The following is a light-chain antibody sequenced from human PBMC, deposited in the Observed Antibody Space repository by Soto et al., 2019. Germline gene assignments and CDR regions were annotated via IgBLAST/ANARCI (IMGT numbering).Light chain of an antibody. V-gene: IGLV2-14*01. J-gene: IGLJ1*01. CDR1: SSDVGGYNY. CDR2: EVS. CDR3: SSYTSSSIPYV. Sequence: QSVLTQPASVSGSPGQSITISCTGTSSDVGGYNYVSWYQQESGKAPKLMIYEVSNRPSGVSNRFSGSKSGNTASLTISGLQAEDEADYYCSSYTSSSIPYVFGTGTKVTVL.